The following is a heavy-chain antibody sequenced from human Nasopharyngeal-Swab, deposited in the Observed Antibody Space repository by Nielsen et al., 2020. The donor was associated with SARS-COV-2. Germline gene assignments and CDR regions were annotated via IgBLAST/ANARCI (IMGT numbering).Heavy chain of an antibody. D-gene: IGHD6-19*01. V-gene: IGHV3-30*18. CDR3: AKDGGRSSGWYYFDY. CDR2: ISYDGSNK. Sequence: GESLKIPCAASGFTFSSYGMHWVRQAPGTGLEWVAVISYDGSNKYYADSLKGRFTISRDNSKNTLYLQMNSLRAEDTAVYYCAKDGGRSSGWYYFDYWGQGTLVTVSS. J-gene: IGHJ4*02. CDR1: GFTFSSYG.